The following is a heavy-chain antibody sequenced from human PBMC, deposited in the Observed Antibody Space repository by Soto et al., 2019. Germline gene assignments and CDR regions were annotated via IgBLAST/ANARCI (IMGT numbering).Heavy chain of an antibody. V-gene: IGHV1-69*02. J-gene: IGHJ4*02. CDR3: ARGEASGYEFPSGKSRDY. CDR2: IIPVLDVA. D-gene: IGHD5-12*01. CDR1: GGTFNSYT. Sequence: QVQLVQSGAEVKRPGSSVKVSCKASGGTFNSYTISWVRQAPGQGLEWMGRIIPVLDVATNAQKFQGRIMITADKSTRTAYMELSSLTSEDTAVYCCARGEASGYEFPSGKSRDYWGQGTLVTVSS.